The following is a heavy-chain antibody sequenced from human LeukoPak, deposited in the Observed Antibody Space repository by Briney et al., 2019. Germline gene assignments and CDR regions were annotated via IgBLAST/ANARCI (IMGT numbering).Heavy chain of an antibody. CDR1: EFPFSSYT. D-gene: IGHD3-16*01. CDR2: ISRSSSDI. J-gene: IGHJ4*02. V-gene: IGHV3-21*01. Sequence: GGSLRLSCAASEFPFSSYTMHWVRQAPGKGLEWVSSISRSSSDIHYAYSLKGRFTISRDNAKDSLYLQMNSLRAEDTAVYYCAGGSGTYSPDYWGQGILVTVSS. CDR3: AGGSGTYSPDY.